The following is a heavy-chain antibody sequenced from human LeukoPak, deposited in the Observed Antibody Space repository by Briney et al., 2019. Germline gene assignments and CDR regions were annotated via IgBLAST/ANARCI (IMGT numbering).Heavy chain of an antibody. CDR2: MNPNSGNT. Sequence: GASVKVSCKASGYTFTSYDINWVRQATGQGLEWMGWMNPNSGNTGYAQKFQGRVTMTRNTSISTAYMELSSLRSEDTAVYYCARSSSGWRIYYYYGMDVWGQGTTVTVSS. D-gene: IGHD6-19*01. J-gene: IGHJ6*02. CDR1: GYTFTSYD. CDR3: ARSSSGWRIYYYYGMDV. V-gene: IGHV1-8*01.